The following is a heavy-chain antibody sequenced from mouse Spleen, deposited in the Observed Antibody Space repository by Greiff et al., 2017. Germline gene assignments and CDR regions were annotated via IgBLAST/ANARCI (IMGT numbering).Heavy chain of an antibody. D-gene: IGHD2-1*01. CDR2: ISTYYGNT. CDR1: GYTFTDYA. Sequence: VQLQQSGPELVRPGVSVKISCKGSGYTFTDYAMHWVKQSHAKSLEWIGVISTYYGNTNYNQKFKGKATMTVDKSSSTAYMELARLTSEDSAIYYCARGGNYDGYAMDYWGPATSVTLSS. CDR3: ARGGNYDGYAMDY. J-gene: IGHJ4*01. V-gene: IGHV1-67*01.